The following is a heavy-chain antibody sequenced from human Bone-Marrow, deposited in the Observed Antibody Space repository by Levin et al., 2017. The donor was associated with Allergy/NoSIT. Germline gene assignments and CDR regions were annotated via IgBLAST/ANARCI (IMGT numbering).Heavy chain of an antibody. D-gene: IGHD2-15*01. J-gene: IGHJ4*02. CDR3: ARGDKNFDY. CDR2: ISSSSSYI. V-gene: IGHV3-21*01. Sequence: GESLKISCAASGFTFSSYSMNWVRQAPGKGLEWVSSISSSSSYIYYADSVKGRFTISRDNAKNSLYLQMNSLRAEDTAVYYCARGDKNFDYWGQGTLVTVSS. CDR1: GFTFSSYS.